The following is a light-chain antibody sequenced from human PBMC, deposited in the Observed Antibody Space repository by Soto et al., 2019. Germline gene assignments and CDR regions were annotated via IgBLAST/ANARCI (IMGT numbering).Light chain of an antibody. CDR3: QLYGSSRFT. V-gene: IGKV3-20*01. CDR1: QSVVSNY. Sequence: EIVLTQSPGTLSSSPGERAALSCRASQSVVSNYLAWYQQKPGQAPRLLIYGASSRATGIPDRFSGSGSGTDFTLTISRLEPGDFAVYYCQLYGSSRFTFGQGTKLEIK. CDR2: GAS. J-gene: IGKJ2*01.